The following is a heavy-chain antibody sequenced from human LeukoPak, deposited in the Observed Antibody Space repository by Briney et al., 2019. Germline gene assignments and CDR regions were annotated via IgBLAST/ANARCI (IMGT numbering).Heavy chain of an antibody. CDR3: AKEYGTSMSLDY. CDR1: GFTFSSYS. V-gene: IGHV3-21*01. CDR2: ISSSSSYI. J-gene: IGHJ4*02. D-gene: IGHD2-2*01. Sequence: PGGSLRLSCAASGFTFSSYSMNWVRQAPGKGLEWVSSISSSSSYIYYADSVKGRFTISRDNAKNSLYLQMNSLRAEDTAVYYCAKEYGTSMSLDYWGQGTLVTVSS.